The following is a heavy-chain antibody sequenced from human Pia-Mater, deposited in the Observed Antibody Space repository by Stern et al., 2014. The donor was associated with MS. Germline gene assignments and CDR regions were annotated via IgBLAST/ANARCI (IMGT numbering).Heavy chain of an antibody. D-gene: IGHD2-15*01. CDR1: GFTLRSYG. V-gene: IGHV3-30*18. CDR2: ISNDGNEK. J-gene: IGHJ6*04. CDR3: AKDRLFCSGGGCYAMDV. Sequence: VQLVESGGGVVQPGRSLRLSCAASGFTLRSYGMHWVRQAPGKGLEWVAVISNDGNEKYYTDSVKGRFTISRDNSKNTLYLQMNSLRTEDTAVYYCAKDRLFCSGGGCYAMDVWGKGTTVTVSS.